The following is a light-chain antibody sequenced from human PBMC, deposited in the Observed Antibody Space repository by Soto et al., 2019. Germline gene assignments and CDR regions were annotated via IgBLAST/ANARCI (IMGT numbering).Light chain of an antibody. CDR3: QQRSNWPL. V-gene: IGKV3-11*01. CDR1: QSVSSY. J-gene: IGKJ4*01. CDR2: DAS. Sequence: GLSQSAAALSLSPGERATLSCRASQSVSSYLAWYQQKPGQAPRLLIYDASNRTTGIPARFSGSGSGTDFTLTISSLEPEDFAVYYCQQRSNWPLFGGGTMV.